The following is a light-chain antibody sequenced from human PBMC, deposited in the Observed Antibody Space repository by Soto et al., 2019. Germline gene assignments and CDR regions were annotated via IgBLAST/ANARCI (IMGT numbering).Light chain of an antibody. CDR1: QTISSW. J-gene: IGKJ1*01. CDR2: KAS. Sequence: TQSPSTLSGSVGDRATITRRASQTISSWLAWYQQRPGKAPKLXIYKASTLKSGVPSRFSGSGSGTEFTLTISSLQPDDFATYYCQHYKSYSEAFGQGTKVDIK. V-gene: IGKV1-5*03. CDR3: QHYKSYSEA.